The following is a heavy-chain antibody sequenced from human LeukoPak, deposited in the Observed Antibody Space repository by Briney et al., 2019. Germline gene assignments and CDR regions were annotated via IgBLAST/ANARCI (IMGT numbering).Heavy chain of an antibody. D-gene: IGHD3-22*01. Sequence: GGSLRLSCAASGFTFSSYSMSWVRQAPGKGLEWVSSIGSSSSYIYYADSAKGRFTISRDNAKNSLYLQMNSLRAEDTAVYYCARSNYDSSGYYIAPTPGFDYWGQGTLVTVSS. CDR1: GFTFSSYS. V-gene: IGHV3-21*01. J-gene: IGHJ4*02. CDR3: ARSNYDSSGYYIAPTPGFDY. CDR2: IGSSSSYI.